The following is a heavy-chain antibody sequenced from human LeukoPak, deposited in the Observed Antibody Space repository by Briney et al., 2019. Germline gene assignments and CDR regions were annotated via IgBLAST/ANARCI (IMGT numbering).Heavy chain of an antibody. CDR1: GFTFSSYS. V-gene: IGHV3-9*01. Sequence: PGGSLRLSCAASGFTFSSYSMNWVRQAPGKGLEWVSGISWNSGSIGYADSVKGRFTISRDNAKNSLYLQMNSLRAEDTALYYCAKVVVGASWGSAFDIWGQGTMVTVSS. D-gene: IGHD2-15*01. CDR3: AKVVVGASWGSAFDI. CDR2: ISWNSGSI. J-gene: IGHJ3*02.